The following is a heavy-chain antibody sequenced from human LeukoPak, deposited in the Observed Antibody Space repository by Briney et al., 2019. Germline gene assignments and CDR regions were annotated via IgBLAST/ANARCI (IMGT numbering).Heavy chain of an antibody. CDR1: GFTFSSYW. D-gene: IGHD3-10*01. J-gene: IGHJ6*02. Sequence: GESLRLSCAASGFTFSSYWLSWVRQAPGKGLEWVANIKEDGNEKYYVDSVKGRFTISRDNAKNSVYLQMNSLRAEDTAMYYCARGDMVRGGPVYVWGQGTTVTVSS. V-gene: IGHV3-7*01. CDR3: ARGDMVRGGPVYV. CDR2: IKEDGNEK.